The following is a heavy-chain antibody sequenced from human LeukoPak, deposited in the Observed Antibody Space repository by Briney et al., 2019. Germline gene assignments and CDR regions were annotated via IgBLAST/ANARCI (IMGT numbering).Heavy chain of an antibody. CDR1: GFTFSAFA. CDR2: IYSGGST. Sequence: GGSLRLSCAASGFTFSAFAMTWVRQAPGKGLEWVSVIYSGGSTYYADSVKGRFTISRDNSKNTLYLQMNSLRAEDTAVYYCAKGTGYSSGWYDYCGQGTLVTVSS. D-gene: IGHD6-19*01. J-gene: IGHJ4*02. CDR3: AKGTGYSSGWYDY. V-gene: IGHV3-23*03.